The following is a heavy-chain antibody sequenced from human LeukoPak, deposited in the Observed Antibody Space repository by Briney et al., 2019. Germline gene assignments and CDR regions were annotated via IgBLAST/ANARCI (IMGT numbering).Heavy chain of an antibody. J-gene: IGHJ4*02. CDR1: GFTFSSYA. D-gene: IGHD1-26*01. CDR3: TRLEGATSDDY. V-gene: IGHV3-30*04. CDR2: ISYDGSNK. Sequence: GGSLRLSCAASGFTFSSYAMHWVRQAPGKGLEWVAVISYDGSNKYYADSVKGRFTISRDNSKNTLYLQMNSLRAGDTAVYYCTRLEGATSDDYWGQGTLVTVSS.